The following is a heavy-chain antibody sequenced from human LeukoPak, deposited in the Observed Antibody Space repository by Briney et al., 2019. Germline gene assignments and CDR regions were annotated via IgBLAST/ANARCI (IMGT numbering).Heavy chain of an antibody. CDR2: ISSSSSYI. CDR1: GFTFSSYS. Sequence: PGGSLRLSCAASGFTFSSYSMNWVRQAPGKGLEWVSSISSSSSYIYYADSVKGRFTISRDNAKNSLYLQMNSLRAEDTAVYYCARDNGYGSAPGDFDYWGQGTLVTVSS. D-gene: IGHD3-10*01. V-gene: IGHV3-21*01. CDR3: ARDNGYGSAPGDFDY. J-gene: IGHJ4*02.